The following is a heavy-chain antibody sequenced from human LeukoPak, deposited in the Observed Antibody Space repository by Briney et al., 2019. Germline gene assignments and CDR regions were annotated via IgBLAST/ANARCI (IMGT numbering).Heavy chain of an antibody. CDR1: GFTFTSSA. Sequence: GASVKVSCKASGFTFTSSAMQWVRQARGQRLEWIGWIVVGSGNTNYAQKFQERVTITRDMSTSTAYMELSSLRSEDTAVYYCAAVDSSSSAYQLDYWGRGTLVTVSS. CDR3: AAVDSSSSAYQLDY. J-gene: IGHJ4*02. V-gene: IGHV1-58*02. CDR2: IVVGSGNT. D-gene: IGHD6-6*01.